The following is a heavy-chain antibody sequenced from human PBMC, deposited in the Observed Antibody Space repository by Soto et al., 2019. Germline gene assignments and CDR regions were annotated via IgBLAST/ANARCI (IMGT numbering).Heavy chain of an antibody. Sequence: GESLKISCKGSGYSFTSYWIGWVRQMPGKGLEWMGIIYPGDSDTRYSPSFQGQVTISADKSISTAYLQWSSLKASDTAMYYCARGPLLLFSSYYFDYWGQGTLVTVSS. CDR3: ARGPLLLFSSYYFDY. J-gene: IGHJ4*02. CDR2: IYPGDSDT. CDR1: GYSFTSYW. V-gene: IGHV5-51*01. D-gene: IGHD2-15*01.